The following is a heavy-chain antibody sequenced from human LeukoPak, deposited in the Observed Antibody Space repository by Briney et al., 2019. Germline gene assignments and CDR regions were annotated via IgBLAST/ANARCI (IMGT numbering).Heavy chain of an antibody. J-gene: IGHJ4*02. V-gene: IGHV1-3*01. Sequence: ASVKVSFTASGYTFTSYAMHWLRQAPGQRLEWMGWINAGNGNTKYSQKFQGRVTITRDTSASTAYMELSSLRSEDTAVYYCARDVNYDGIDYWGQGTLVTVSS. CDR2: INAGNGNT. CDR3: ARDVNYDGIDY. D-gene: IGHD1-7*01. CDR1: GYTFTSYA.